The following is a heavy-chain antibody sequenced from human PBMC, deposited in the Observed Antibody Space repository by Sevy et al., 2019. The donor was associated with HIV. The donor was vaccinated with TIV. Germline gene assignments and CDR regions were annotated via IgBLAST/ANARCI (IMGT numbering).Heavy chain of an antibody. J-gene: IGHJ4*01. Sequence: ASVKVSCKASGYTFTNYYVYWVRQAPGQGLEWMGIIKSSSESTSYAEKFQGRVTMTRDTSTSTVYMELSSLRSEDTAVYYCAREYVGDYWGHGTLVTVSS. CDR1: GYTFTNYY. V-gene: IGHV1-46*01. CDR2: IKSSSEST. D-gene: IGHD3-10*02. CDR3: AREYVGDY.